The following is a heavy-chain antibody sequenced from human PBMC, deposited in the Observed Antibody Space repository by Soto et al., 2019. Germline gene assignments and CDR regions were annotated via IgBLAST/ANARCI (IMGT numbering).Heavy chain of an antibody. V-gene: IGHV4-39*01. Sequence: QLQLQESGPGLVKPSETLSLTCTVSGGSISSSSYYWGWIRQPPGKGLEWIGSMYYSGSTYYNPSLKSRVSISVDTSKNQFSLKLSSVTAADTAVYYCATPHYYYGMDVWGQGTTVTVSS. CDR1: GGSISSSSYY. J-gene: IGHJ6*02. CDR3: ATPHYYYGMDV. CDR2: MYYSGST.